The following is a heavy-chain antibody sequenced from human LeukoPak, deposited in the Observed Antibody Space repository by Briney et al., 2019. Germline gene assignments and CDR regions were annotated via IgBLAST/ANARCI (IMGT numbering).Heavy chain of an antibody. Sequence: PGGSLRLSCAASGFTFSSYWMHWVRQAPGKGLVWVSRINSDGSSTSYADSVKGRFTISRDNAKNTLYLQMNSLRAEDTAVCYCARDPVLWSLDYWGQGTLVTVSS. CDR2: INSDGSST. D-gene: IGHD5-18*01. CDR3: ARDPVLWSLDY. V-gene: IGHV3-74*01. CDR1: GFTFSSYW. J-gene: IGHJ4*02.